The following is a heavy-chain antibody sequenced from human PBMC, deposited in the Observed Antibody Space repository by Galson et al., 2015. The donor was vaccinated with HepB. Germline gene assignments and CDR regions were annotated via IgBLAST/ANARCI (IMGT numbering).Heavy chain of an antibody. D-gene: IGHD2-2*01. V-gene: IGHV3-11*01. J-gene: IGHJ4*02. Sequence: LRLSCAASRFTFSDYFMSWIRQAPGKGLEWVSYISDSSTAIYYADSVKGRFTISRDNAKNSLYLQMNSLSAGDTAVYFCARVLYCSSSSCYGGAFDSWGLGTLVTVSS. CDR3: ARVLYCSSSSCYGGAFDS. CDR2: ISDSSTAI. CDR1: RFTFSDYF.